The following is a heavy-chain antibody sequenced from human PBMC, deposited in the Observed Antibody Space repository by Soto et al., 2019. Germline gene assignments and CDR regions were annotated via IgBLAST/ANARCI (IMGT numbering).Heavy chain of an antibody. Sequence: LRLSCAASGFTFSSYWIHWVRQAPGKGLLWVSRSTGDGTNTIYADSVKGRFTISRDNAKNTVYLQMNSLRPEDTAVYYCARDNQKGRFDPWGQGTLVTVSS. D-gene: IGHD3-10*01. V-gene: IGHV3-74*01. CDR1: GFTFSSYW. J-gene: IGHJ5*02. CDR3: ARDNQKGRFDP. CDR2: STGDGTNT.